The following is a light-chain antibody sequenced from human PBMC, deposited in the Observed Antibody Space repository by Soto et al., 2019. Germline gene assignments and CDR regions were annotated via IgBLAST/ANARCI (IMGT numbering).Light chain of an antibody. Sequence: DIPMTQSPSSLSASVGDRVTITCRASQGISNYLAWYQQEPGKVPKLLIYAASTLPSGVPSRFSGSGSGTDFTLTISSLQPEDVATYYCQKYNSAPWTFGQGTKVEIK. CDR1: QGISNY. CDR2: AAS. V-gene: IGKV1-27*01. CDR3: QKYNSAPWT. J-gene: IGKJ1*01.